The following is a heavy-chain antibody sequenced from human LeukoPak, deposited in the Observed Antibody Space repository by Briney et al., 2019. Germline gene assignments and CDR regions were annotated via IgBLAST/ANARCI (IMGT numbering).Heavy chain of an antibody. CDR1: GFTFSSYA. Sequence: GGSLRLSCAASGFTFSSYAMSWVRQAPGKGLEWVSDISASGGSTYYADSVKGRFTISRDNSNNALYLQMNSLRAEDTAVYYCTRVAGSGSVDWGQGTLVTVPS. J-gene: IGHJ4*02. V-gene: IGHV3-23*01. D-gene: IGHD1-26*01. CDR2: ISASGGST. CDR3: TRVAGSGSVD.